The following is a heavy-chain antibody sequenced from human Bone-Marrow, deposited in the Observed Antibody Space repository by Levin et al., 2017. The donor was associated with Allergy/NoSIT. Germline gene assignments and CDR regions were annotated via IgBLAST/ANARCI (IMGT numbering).Heavy chain of an antibody. Sequence: GGSLRLSCAASGFRFSSFAMHWVRQAPGKGLEWVTFISYDENNEDYIDSVKGRFTISRDNSKNTLYLQMNNLRVEGTAVYYCARGSLEFDFWGQGTPVIVSS. CDR2: ISYDENNE. CDR1: GFRFSSFA. V-gene: IGHV3-30*04. J-gene: IGHJ4*02. CDR3: ARGSLEFDF.